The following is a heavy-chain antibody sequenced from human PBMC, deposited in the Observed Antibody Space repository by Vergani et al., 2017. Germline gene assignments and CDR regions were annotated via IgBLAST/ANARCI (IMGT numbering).Heavy chain of an antibody. CDR3: ARVRGYCSSTSCYTRFDY. J-gene: IGHJ4*02. D-gene: IGHD2-2*02. CDR2: IYYSGST. Sequence: QVQLQESGPGLVKPSETLSLTCTVSGGSVSSGSYYWSWIRQPPGKGLEWIGYIYYSGSTHYHPSLKSRVTISVDTSKNQFSLKLSSVTAADTAVYYCARVRGYCSSTSCYTRFDYWGQGTLVTVSS. CDR1: GGSVSSGSYY. V-gene: IGHV4-61*01.